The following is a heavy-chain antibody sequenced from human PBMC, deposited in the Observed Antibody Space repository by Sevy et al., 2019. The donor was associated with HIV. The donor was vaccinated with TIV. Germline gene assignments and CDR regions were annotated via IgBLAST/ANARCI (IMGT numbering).Heavy chain of an antibody. CDR2: ISAYNGNT. V-gene: IGHV1-18*04. D-gene: IGHD2-15*01. Sequence: ASVKVSCKASGYTFSSYGISWVRQAPGQGLEWMGWISAYNGNTNYAQNLQGRVTMTTDTSTSTAYMELRSLRSDDTAVYYCARDRGPYCSGGSCFTPPYNWFDPWDQGTLVTVSS. CDR1: GYTFSSYG. J-gene: IGHJ5*02. CDR3: ARDRGPYCSGGSCFTPPYNWFDP.